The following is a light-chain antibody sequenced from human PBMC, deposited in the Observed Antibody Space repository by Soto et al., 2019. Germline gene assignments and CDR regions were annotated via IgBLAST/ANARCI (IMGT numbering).Light chain of an antibody. Sequence: QSALTQPASVSGSPGQSITISCTGTSSDVGSYNLVSWYQQHPGKAPKLMIYEGSKRPSGVSNRFSGSKSGNTASLTISGLQAEDEADYYCSSYTSSSPLKVFGTGTKLTVL. J-gene: IGLJ1*01. CDR1: SSDVGSYNL. CDR3: SSYTSSSPLKV. CDR2: EGS. V-gene: IGLV2-14*02.